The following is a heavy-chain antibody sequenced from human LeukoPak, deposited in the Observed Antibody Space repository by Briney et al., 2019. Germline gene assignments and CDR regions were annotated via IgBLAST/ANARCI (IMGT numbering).Heavy chain of an antibody. J-gene: IGHJ6*02. CDR1: GFTFSSYW. V-gene: IGHV3-7*01. CDR3: AFRYHYGDYYYGMDV. D-gene: IGHD4-17*01. CDR2: IKQDGSEK. Sequence: GGSLRLSCAASGFTFSSYWMSLVRQAPGKGLEWVANIKQDGSEKYYVDSVKGRFTISRDNAKNSLYLQMNSLRAEDTAVYYCAFRYHYGDYYYGMDVWGQGTTVTVSS.